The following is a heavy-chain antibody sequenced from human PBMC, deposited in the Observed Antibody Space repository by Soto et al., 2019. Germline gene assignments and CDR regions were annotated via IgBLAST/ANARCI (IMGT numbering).Heavy chain of an antibody. CDR3: AKDGTIGAADYFFDF. V-gene: IGHV3-30*18. Sequence: QVQLVESGGGVVQPGRSLKLSCAASGFTFSNYAIHWVRQAPGKGLEWVAVIASDGKDKRYVDSAKGRFTISRDNSKNTVYQQMDSVRGEETAVYYCAKDGTIGAADYFFDFWGQGSLVTVSS. D-gene: IGHD6-13*01. J-gene: IGHJ4*02. CDR1: GFTFSNYA. CDR2: IASDGKDK.